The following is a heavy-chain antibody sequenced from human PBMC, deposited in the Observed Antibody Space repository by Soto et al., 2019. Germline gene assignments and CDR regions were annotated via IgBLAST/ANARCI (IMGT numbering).Heavy chain of an antibody. J-gene: IGHJ3*02. V-gene: IGHV3-21*01. Sequence: AQLVESGGSLVKPGGSLRLSCAASGFSFGDYIMNWVRQAPGRGLEWVASISHSGSYIFYADSVKGRFTISRDNSRDLLYLQMNSLRVDDTAIYYCASPRDYCVPTSNCFIAFDIWGQGTRVTVSS. CDR1: GFSFGDYI. CDR2: ISHSGSYI. D-gene: IGHD2-21*01. CDR3: ASPRDYCVPTSNCFIAFDI.